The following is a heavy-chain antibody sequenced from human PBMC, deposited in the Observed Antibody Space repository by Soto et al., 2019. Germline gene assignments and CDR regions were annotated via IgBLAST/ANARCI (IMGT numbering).Heavy chain of an antibody. V-gene: IGHV3-23*01. J-gene: IGHJ6*02. CDR1: GFTFNTYP. D-gene: IGHD3-10*01. CDR2: ISSTAGRTS. Sequence: GGSLRLSCATSGFTFNTYPMTWVRQAPGKGLEWVSSISSTAGRTSSYADSVKGRFAISRDFSDNTVYLQMNNLRVDDTTVYFCAKGVLSFHYGMEVWGQGTTVTVSS. CDR3: AKGVLSFHYGMEV.